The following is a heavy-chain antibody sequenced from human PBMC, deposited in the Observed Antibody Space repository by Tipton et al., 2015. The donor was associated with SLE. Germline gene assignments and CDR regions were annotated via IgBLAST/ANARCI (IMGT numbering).Heavy chain of an antibody. Sequence: QLVQSGPEVKKPGASVKLSCKGSGYTFTSYAMHWVRQAPGQRLEWMGWIDTGNPKTKFSQKFQGRISITRDTSASTAYMELSSLRSEDTAVYYCALSAVTMGADYWGQGTLVTVSS. CDR3: ALSAVTMGADY. V-gene: IGHV1-3*04. CDR2: IDTGNPKT. D-gene: IGHD4-17*01. J-gene: IGHJ4*02. CDR1: GYTFTSYA.